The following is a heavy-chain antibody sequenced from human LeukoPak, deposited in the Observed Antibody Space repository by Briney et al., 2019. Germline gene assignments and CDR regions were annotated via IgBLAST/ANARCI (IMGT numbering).Heavy chain of an antibody. D-gene: IGHD4-17*01. Sequence: SETLSLTCTVSGGSISSYYWSWIRQPPGKGLEWIGYIYYSGSTNYNPSLKSRVTISVDTSKNQFSPKLSSVTAADTAVYYCARHKGDYGDLAAFDIWGQGTMVTVSS. CDR3: ARHKGDYGDLAAFDI. V-gene: IGHV4-59*08. CDR2: IYYSGST. CDR1: GGSISSYY. J-gene: IGHJ3*02.